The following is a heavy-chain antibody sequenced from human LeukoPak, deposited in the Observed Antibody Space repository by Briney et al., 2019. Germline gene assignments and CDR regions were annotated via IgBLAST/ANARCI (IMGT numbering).Heavy chain of an antibody. CDR3: ARVYYSNSYDYWYFDL. CDR1: DSSVSNYY. J-gene: IGHJ2*01. Sequence: SETLSLTCTVSDSSVSNYYWTWIRKPPGKSLECIGYIYYTGSTNYNPSLESRVTISVDMSKNQFSLKLSSVTAADTAVYYCARVYYSNSYDYWYFDLWGRGTLVTVSS. V-gene: IGHV4-59*02. D-gene: IGHD6-13*01. CDR2: IYYTGST.